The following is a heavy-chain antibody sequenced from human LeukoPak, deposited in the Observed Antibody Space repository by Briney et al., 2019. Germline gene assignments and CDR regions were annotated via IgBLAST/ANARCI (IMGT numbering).Heavy chain of an antibody. CDR3: ASGEIFGVAY. CDR1: GCAFTGYG. CDR2: ISAYNGNT. V-gene: IGHV1-18*01. J-gene: IGHJ4*02. D-gene: IGHD3-3*01. Sequence: ASVKVTCQCSGCAFTGYGISWVGRAPGQGLEWMGWISAYNGNTNYAQKLQGRVTMTTDTSTSTAYMELRSLRSDDTAVYYCASGEIFGVAYWGQGTLVTVSS.